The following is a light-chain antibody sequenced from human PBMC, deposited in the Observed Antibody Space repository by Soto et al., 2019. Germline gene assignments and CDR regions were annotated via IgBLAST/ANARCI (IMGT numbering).Light chain of an antibody. J-gene: IGKJ2*02. CDR2: DAS. CDR1: QSVTDW. Sequence: DIQLTQSPSTLSASVGDRVTITCRASQSVTDWLAWYQQKPGKAPKLLIYDASSVQSGVPSRFSGSGSGTEFSLTISSLQPDDFATYYCQQYYRSCTFGQGTKVEIK. V-gene: IGKV1-5*01. CDR3: QQYYRSCT.